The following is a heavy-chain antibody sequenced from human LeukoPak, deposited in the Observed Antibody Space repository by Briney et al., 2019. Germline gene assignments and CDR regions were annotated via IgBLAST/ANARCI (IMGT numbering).Heavy chain of an antibody. J-gene: IGHJ4*02. D-gene: IGHD1-14*01. Sequence: GGSLRLSCTASGLTFSTSGFNWVRQTPGKGLEWVASIGPTGSDRYHADSIKGRFTISRDNANNFLYLQMNSLRAEDTAVYYCATETNGRHYDYWGQGTLLTVSS. CDR1: GLTFSTSG. V-gene: IGHV3-21*06. CDR3: ATETNGRHYDY. CDR2: IGPTGSDR.